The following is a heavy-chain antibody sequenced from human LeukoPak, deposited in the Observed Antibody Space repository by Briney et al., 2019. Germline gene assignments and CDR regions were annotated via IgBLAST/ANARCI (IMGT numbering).Heavy chain of an antibody. CDR1: GFTFSSYA. Sequence: PGGSLRLSCAASGFTFSSYAVSWVRQAPGKGLEWVSAISGSGGSTYYADSVKGRFTISRDSSKNTLYLQMNSLRAEDTAVYYCAKDPWGSSWLDYWGQGTLVTVSS. V-gene: IGHV3-23*01. CDR3: AKDPWGSSWLDY. CDR2: ISGSGGST. D-gene: IGHD6-13*01. J-gene: IGHJ4*02.